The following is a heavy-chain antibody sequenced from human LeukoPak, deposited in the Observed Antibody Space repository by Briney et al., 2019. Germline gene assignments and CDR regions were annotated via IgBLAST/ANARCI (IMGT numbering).Heavy chain of an antibody. D-gene: IGHD6-19*01. V-gene: IGHV5-10-1*01. J-gene: IGHJ4*02. CDR1: GYSFTSYW. CDR3: ARGVYSSGWYIENY. Sequence: PGESLRISYRGSGYSFTSYWITWVRQMPGKGLEWMGRIDPSDSYTNYSPSFQGHVTISADKSISTAYLQWSSLKASDTAMYYCARGVYSSGWYIENYWGQGTLVTVSS. CDR2: IDPSDSYT.